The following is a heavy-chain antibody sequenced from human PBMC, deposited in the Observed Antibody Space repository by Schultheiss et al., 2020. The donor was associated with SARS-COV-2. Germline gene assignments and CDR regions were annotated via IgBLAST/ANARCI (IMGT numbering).Heavy chain of an antibody. Sequence: GGSLRLSCAASGFTFSGYALSWVRQAPGRGLEWVSGISGRGSDTDYTDSVKGRFTISRDNSKNTLYLQMNSLRAEDTAVYYCARVSGYSYGSRIAAAGTIDYWGQGTLVTVSS. CDR1: GFTFSGYA. J-gene: IGHJ4*02. CDR3: ARVSGYSYGSRIAAAGTIDY. CDR2: ISGRGSDT. D-gene: IGHD6-13*01. V-gene: IGHV3-23*01.